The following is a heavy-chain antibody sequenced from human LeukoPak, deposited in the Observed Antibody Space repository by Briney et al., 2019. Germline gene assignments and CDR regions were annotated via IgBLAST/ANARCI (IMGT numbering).Heavy chain of an antibody. CDR1: GYTFTSYY. CDR2: INPSGGST. D-gene: IGHD2-21*01. CDR3: ARVLFRYGFMNYFDY. Sequence: ASVKLSCKASGYTFTSYYIHWVRQAPGQGLEWMGIINPSGGSTTYAQKFQGRVTMTRDTSTSTVYMELSSLRSKDTAVYYCARVLFRYGFMNYFDYWGQGTLVTVSS. V-gene: IGHV1-46*01. J-gene: IGHJ4*02.